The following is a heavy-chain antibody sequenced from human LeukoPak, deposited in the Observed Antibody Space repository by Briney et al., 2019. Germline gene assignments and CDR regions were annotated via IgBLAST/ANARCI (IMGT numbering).Heavy chain of an antibody. V-gene: IGHV3-30*02. CDR1: GFTFSSYG. J-gene: IGHJ6*04. Sequence: GGLLRLSRAATGFTFSSYGMEWVRQVAGEWLEWVAFIRYDGSNKYYADSVKGRFTISRDNSKNTLYLQMNSLRAEDTAVYYCAKDRGWRCSSTSCYGRMDVWGKGTTVTVSS. CDR2: IRYDGSNK. D-gene: IGHD2-2*01. CDR3: AKDRGWRCSSTSCYGRMDV.